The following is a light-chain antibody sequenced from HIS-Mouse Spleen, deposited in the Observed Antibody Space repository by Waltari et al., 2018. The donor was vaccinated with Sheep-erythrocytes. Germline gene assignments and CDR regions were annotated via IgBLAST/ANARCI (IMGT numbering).Light chain of an antibody. CDR1: QDIRND. V-gene: IGKV1-6*01. J-gene: IGKJ2*01. CDR3: LQDYNYPYT. CDR2: AAS. Sequence: IQMTQSPSSLSASVGDRVTITCRASQDIRNDLGWYQQKPGKAPKLLSYAASSLQSGVPSRFSGSASGTDCTLTISRLQPEDFAAYHCLQDYNYPYTFGQWTKREIK.